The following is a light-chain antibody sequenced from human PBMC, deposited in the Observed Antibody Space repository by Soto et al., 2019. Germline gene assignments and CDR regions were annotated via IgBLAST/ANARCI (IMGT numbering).Light chain of an antibody. CDR3: QHYNSWQLN. V-gene: IGKV3-15*01. CDR1: QSINNN. CDR2: DAS. Sequence: EIVMTQSPATLSVSPGERVTLSCRASQSINNNLTWYQQKPGQAPRLLIYDASTRATGIPARFSGSGSGTEFTLTISSLQSEDFAVYYCQHYNSWQLNFGRGTKVDIX. J-gene: IGKJ4*01.